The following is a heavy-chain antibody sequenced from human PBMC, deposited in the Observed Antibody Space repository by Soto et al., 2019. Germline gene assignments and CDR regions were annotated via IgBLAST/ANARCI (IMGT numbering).Heavy chain of an antibody. D-gene: IGHD3-22*01. Sequence: EVQLVESGGGLVQPGGSLRLSCAASGFTVSSNYMSWVRQAPGKGLEWVSVIFSGGNTYYADSVKGRFTISRDNSKNTLYLQMNRVRAEDTAVYYCARDVRDSSGYPEYYFDYWGQGTLVTVPS. V-gene: IGHV3-66*01. CDR1: GFTVSSNY. J-gene: IGHJ4*02. CDR3: ARDVRDSSGYPEYYFDY. CDR2: IFSGGNT.